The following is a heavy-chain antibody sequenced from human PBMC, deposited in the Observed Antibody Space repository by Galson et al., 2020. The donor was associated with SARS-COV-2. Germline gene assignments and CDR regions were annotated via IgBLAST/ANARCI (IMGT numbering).Heavy chain of an antibody. D-gene: IGHD3-10*01. CDR1: AYTFTSYA. CDR2: LNTNTGNP. CDR3: ARAQGGTMVTYYYYGMDV. V-gene: IGHV7-4-1*02. J-gene: IGHJ6*02. Sequence: ASVKVSCKASAYTFTSYAMNWVRQAPGQGLEWMGWLNTNTGNPTYAQGFTGRFVFSLDTSVSTAYLQISSLKAEDTAVYYCARAQGGTMVTYYYYGMDVWGQGTTVTVSS.